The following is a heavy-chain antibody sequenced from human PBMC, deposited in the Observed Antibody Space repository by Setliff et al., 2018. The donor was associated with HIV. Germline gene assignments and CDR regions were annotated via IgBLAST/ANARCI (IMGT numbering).Heavy chain of an antibody. Sequence: QPGGSLRLSCAASGFTFDDYAMHWVRQAPGKDLEWVSGISWNSGSIGYADSVKGRFTISRDNAKKSLYLQMNSLRAEDTAVYYCASRGQQQQGWGDAFDIWGQGTMVTVSS. CDR3: ASRGQQQQGWGDAFDI. V-gene: IGHV3-9*01. CDR2: ISWNSGSI. D-gene: IGHD6-13*01. CDR1: GFTFDDYA. J-gene: IGHJ3*02.